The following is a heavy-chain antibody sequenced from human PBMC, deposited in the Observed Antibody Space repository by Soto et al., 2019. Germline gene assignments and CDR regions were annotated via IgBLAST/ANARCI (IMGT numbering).Heavy chain of an antibody. CDR1: GGLFSSYP. J-gene: IGHJ5*02. Sequence: QEQLVQSGAEVKKPGSSVKVSCKASGGLFSSYPISWVRQVPGQGLEWMGGIIPVFQTAYYTQRFQGRVTITADESTNTAYMELSSLRSEDTAIYYCARQTVSSGWHYGNWFDPWGQGTLVTVSS. V-gene: IGHV1-69*01. CDR2: IIPVFQTA. D-gene: IGHD6-19*01. CDR3: ARQTVSSGWHYGNWFDP.